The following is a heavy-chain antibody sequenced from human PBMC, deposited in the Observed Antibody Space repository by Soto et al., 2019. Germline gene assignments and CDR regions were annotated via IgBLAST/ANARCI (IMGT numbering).Heavy chain of an antibody. J-gene: IGHJ5*02. CDR3: ARGSGDTGSAWLDP. CDR1: GYTFTTNG. CDR2: ISAFNGNT. D-gene: IGHD1-1*01. Sequence: QIPLVQSGGEVRKPGASVKLSCKASGYTFTTNGISWVRQRPGQGLEWMGWISAFNGNTKSAQEFQGRVTMTTDTATTTAYMEVKRLTSDDSAVYFCARGSGDTGSAWLDPWGQGALVTVSS. V-gene: IGHV1-18*01.